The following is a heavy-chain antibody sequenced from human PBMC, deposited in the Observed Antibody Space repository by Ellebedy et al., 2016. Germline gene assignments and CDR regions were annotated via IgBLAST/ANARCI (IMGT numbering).Heavy chain of an antibody. V-gene: IGHV3-23*01. D-gene: IGHD2-2*03. J-gene: IGHJ4*02. Sequence: GGSLRLXXAASGFSFSSFAMTWARQAPGKGLEWVSGIGSGGSPYYADSVKGRFTISRDNSRNTVYLQMKSLRAEDTALYYCAKDSLGSPDHWGQGTQVTVSS. CDR3: AKDSLGSPDH. CDR1: GFSFSSFA. CDR2: IGSGGSP.